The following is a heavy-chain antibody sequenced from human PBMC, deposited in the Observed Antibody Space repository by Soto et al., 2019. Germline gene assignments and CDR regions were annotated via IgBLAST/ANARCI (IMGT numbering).Heavy chain of an antibody. D-gene: IGHD2-15*01. CDR3: VCRGNFFVY. J-gene: IGHJ4*02. CDR1: GFTFSTYW. CDR2: LDQDGSER. V-gene: IGHV3-7*01. Sequence: EVQLVESGGGLVQPGGSLRLSCAASGFTFSTYWMTWVRRPPGKGLEWVANLDQDGSERYYVDSVRGRFTISRDNAKNSLYLQINSLRAEDTAVYYCVCRGNFFVYWGQGTLVTVS.